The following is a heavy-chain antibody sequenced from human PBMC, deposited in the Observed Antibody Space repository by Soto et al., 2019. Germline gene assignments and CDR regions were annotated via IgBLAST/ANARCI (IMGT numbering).Heavy chain of an antibody. CDR2: IIPIFGTA. Sequence: GASVKVSCKASGGTFSSYAISWVRQAPGQGLEWMGGIIPIFGTANYAQKFQGRVTITADESTSTAYMELSSLRSEDTAVYYCATTPTGPLYYSYYGMDVWGQGTTVTVSS. J-gene: IGHJ6*02. V-gene: IGHV1-69*13. D-gene: IGHD2-15*01. CDR3: ATTPTGPLYYSYYGMDV. CDR1: GGTFSSYA.